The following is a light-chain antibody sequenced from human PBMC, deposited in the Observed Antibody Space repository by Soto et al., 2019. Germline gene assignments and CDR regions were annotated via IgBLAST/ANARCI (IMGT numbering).Light chain of an antibody. J-gene: IGLJ3*02. CDR1: SSDVGGYNY. CDR2: DVT. V-gene: IGLV2-14*01. Sequence: QSALTQPASVSGSPGQSITISCTGTSSDVGGYNYVSWYQQFPGKVPKLMIYDVTNWPSGVSNRFSGSKSGNTASLTISGLQAEDEADYYCASYTNSGTRVFGGGTKVTVL. CDR3: ASYTNSGTRV.